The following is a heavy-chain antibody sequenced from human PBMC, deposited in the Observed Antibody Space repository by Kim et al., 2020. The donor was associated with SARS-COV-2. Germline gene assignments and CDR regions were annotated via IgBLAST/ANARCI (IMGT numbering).Heavy chain of an antibody. Sequence: GGSLRLSCEASGFTFSRFYMKWLRQAPGRSLEWLSYICGDSRDISYADSVKGRFTISRDNGKNSLYLQMNSLRVEDTAVYYCSRDPRPLDFWGQGTLVTVSS. D-gene: IGHD6-6*01. J-gene: IGHJ4*02. V-gene: IGHV3-48*01. CDR2: ICGDSRDI. CDR1: GFTFSRFY. CDR3: SRDPRPLDF.